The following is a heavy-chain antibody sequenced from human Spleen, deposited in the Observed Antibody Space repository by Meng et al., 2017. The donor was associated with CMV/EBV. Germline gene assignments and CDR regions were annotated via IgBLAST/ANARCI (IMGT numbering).Heavy chain of an antibody. Sequence: VQVVVLGGGVGQPGEPLCPLRSSMGFPLSSNALTCVRQAPGKGLEWVAVISYDGSNKYYADSVKGRFTISRDNSKNTLYLQMNSLRAEDTAVYYCARADWAAPVWGQGTLVTVSS. CDR1: GFPLSSNA. CDR3: ARADWAAPV. J-gene: IGHJ4*02. V-gene: IGHV3-30-3*01. D-gene: IGHD3-9*01. CDR2: ISYDGSNK.